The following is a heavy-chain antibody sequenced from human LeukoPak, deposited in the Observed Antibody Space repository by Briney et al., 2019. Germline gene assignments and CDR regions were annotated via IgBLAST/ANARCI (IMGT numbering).Heavy chain of an antibody. CDR3: ARVLGIAAAGIFFDS. Sequence: PSETLSLTCTVSGGSIASSSYYWGWIRQPPGKGLEWIGSIYCSGTTYYNPSLKSRVTISVDTSKNQFSLKLSSVTAADTAVYYCARVLGIAAAGIFFDSWGQGTLVTVSS. D-gene: IGHD6-13*01. J-gene: IGHJ4*02. CDR2: IYCSGTT. V-gene: IGHV4-39*07. CDR1: GGSIASSSYY.